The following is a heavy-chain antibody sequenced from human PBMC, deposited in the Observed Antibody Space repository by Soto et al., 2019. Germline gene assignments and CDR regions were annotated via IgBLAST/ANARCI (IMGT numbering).Heavy chain of an antibody. V-gene: IGHV1-69*13. CDR2: IIPIFGTA. Sequence: GASVKVSCKASGGTFRSYAISWVRQAPGQGLEWMGGIIPIFGTANYAQKSQGRVKITADESTSTAYMELSSLRSEDTAVYYYASPRRSPYYYDSSGYYYIRTFDYWGQGTLVTVSS. CDR1: GGTFRSYA. CDR3: ASPRRSPYYYDSSGYYYIRTFDY. J-gene: IGHJ4*02. D-gene: IGHD3-22*01.